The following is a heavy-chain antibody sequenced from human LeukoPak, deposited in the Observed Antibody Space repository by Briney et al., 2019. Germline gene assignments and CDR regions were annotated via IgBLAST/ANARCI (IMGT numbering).Heavy chain of an antibody. J-gene: IGHJ6*03. CDR2: MNPNSGNT. CDR3: ARGVLRFLEWLPKSYMDV. D-gene: IGHD3-3*01. V-gene: IGHV1-8*03. Sequence: ASVKVSCKASGYTFTSYDINWVRQATGQGLEWMGWMNPNSGNTGYARKFQGRVTITRNTSISTAYMELSSLRSEDTAVYYCARGVLRFLEWLPKSYMDVWGKGTTVTVSS. CDR1: GYTFTSYD.